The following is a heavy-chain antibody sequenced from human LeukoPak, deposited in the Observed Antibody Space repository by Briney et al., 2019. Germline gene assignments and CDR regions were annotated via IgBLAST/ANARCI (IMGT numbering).Heavy chain of an antibody. CDR3: AREGYDFWSGHLPLDV. CDR1: GGSISSYY. CDR2: IYYSGST. J-gene: IGHJ6*02. D-gene: IGHD3-3*01. V-gene: IGHV4-59*01. Sequence: SETLSLTCTVSGGSISSYYWSWIRQPPGKGLEWIGYIYYSGSTNYKPSLKSRVTISVDTSKNQFSLKLSSVTAADTAVYYCAREGYDFWSGHLPLDVWGQGTTVTVSS.